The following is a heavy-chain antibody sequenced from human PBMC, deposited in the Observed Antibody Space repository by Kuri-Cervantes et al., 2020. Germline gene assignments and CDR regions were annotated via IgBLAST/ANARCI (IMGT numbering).Heavy chain of an antibody. V-gene: IGHV3-38-3*01. Sequence: GESLKISCAASGFTVSSNEMSWVRQAPGKGLEWVSSISGGSTYYADSRKGRFTISRDNSKNTLYLQMNSLRAEDTAVYYCARDGHYYYGSGSPDYWGQGTLVTVSS. CDR2: ISGGST. CDR1: GFTVSSNE. J-gene: IGHJ4*02. D-gene: IGHD3-10*01. CDR3: ARDGHYYYGSGSPDY.